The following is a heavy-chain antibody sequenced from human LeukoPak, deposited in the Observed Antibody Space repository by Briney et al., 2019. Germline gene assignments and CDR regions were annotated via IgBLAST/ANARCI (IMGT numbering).Heavy chain of an antibody. CDR1: GGTFSSYA. V-gene: IGHV1-69*06. D-gene: IGHD2-21*01. CDR2: IIPIFGTA. CDR3: ARDRPHEHIVVVSPAGAFDI. Sequence: SVKVSCKASGGTFSSYAISWVRQAPGQGLEWMGGIIPIFGTANYAQKFQGRVAITADKSTSTAYMELSSLRSEDTAVYYCARDRPHEHIVVVSPAGAFDIWGQGTMVTVSS. J-gene: IGHJ3*02.